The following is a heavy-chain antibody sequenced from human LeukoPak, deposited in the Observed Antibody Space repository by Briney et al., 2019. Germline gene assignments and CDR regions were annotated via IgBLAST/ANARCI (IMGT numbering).Heavy chain of an antibody. Sequence: ASVKVSCKASGYTFTSYDINWVRQATGQGLEWMGWMNPNSGNTGYAQKFQGRVTITRNTSMSTAYMELSSLRSEDTAVYYCARAPRTVTPWGYYYYYYYMDVWGKGTTVTVSS. V-gene: IGHV1-8*03. J-gene: IGHJ6*03. D-gene: IGHD4-11*01. CDR2: MNPNSGNT. CDR1: GYTFTSYD. CDR3: ARAPRTVTPWGYYYYYYYMDV.